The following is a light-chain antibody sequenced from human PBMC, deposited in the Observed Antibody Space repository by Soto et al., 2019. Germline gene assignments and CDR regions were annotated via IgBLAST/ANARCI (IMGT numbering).Light chain of an antibody. V-gene: IGKV1-6*01. CDR2: AAS. CDR1: QDIRNV. Sequence: AIQMTQSPSSLSASVGDRVTITCRASQDIRNVLGWFQQKPGKAPKLLISAASFLQSGVPSRFSGSGSGTDFTLTISSLQPEDFATYYCLQDYNYPRTCGQGTMGEIK. J-gene: IGKJ1*01. CDR3: LQDYNYPRT.